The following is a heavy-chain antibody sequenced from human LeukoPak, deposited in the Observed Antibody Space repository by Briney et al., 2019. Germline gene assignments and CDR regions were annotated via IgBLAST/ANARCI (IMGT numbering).Heavy chain of an antibody. CDR3: ARGLGYCSSTSCLNNWFDP. Sequence: ASVKVSCKASGYTFTGYYMHWVRQAPGQGLEWMGWINPNSGGTNYAQKFQGRVTMTRDTSISTAYMELSRLRSEDTAVYYCARGLGYCSSTSCLNNWFDPWGQGTLVTVSS. CDR1: GYTFTGYY. CDR2: INPNSGGT. J-gene: IGHJ5*02. V-gene: IGHV1-2*02. D-gene: IGHD2-2*03.